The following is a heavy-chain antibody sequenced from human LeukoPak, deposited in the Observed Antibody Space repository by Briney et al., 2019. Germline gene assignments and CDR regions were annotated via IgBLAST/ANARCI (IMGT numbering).Heavy chain of an antibody. D-gene: IGHD5-18*01. CDR3: AKSLGYSYGIDAFDI. CDR2: ISGSGGST. CDR1: GFTFSSYA. J-gene: IGHJ3*02. Sequence: PGGSLRLSCAASGFTFSSYAMSWVRRAPGKGLEWVSAISGSGGSTYYADSVKGRFTISRDNSKNTLYLQMNSLRAEDTAVYYCAKSLGYSYGIDAFDIWGQGTMVTVSS. V-gene: IGHV3-23*01.